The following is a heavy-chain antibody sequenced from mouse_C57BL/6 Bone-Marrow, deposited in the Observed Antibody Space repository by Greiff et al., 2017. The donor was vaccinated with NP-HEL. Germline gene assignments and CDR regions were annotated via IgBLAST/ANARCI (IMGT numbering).Heavy chain of an antibody. CDR1: GYAFSSSW. Sequence: VKLMESGPELVKPGASVKISCKASGYAFSSSWMTWVKQRPGQGLEWIGRIYPGDGDTNYNGKFEGKATLTADKSSSTAYMQLSSLTSEDSAVYFCARSDYDYEEVLFFAYWGQGTLVTVSA. V-gene: IGHV1-82*01. CDR3: ARSDYDYEEVLFFAY. CDR2: IYPGDGDT. D-gene: IGHD2-4*01. J-gene: IGHJ3*01.